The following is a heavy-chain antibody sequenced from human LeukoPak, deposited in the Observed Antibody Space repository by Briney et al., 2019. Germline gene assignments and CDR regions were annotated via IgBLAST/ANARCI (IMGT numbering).Heavy chain of an antibody. CDR1: GFTFSSYW. D-gene: IGHD6-19*01. Sequence: GGSLRLSCAASGFTFSSYWMSWVRQAPGKGLEWVANIKKDGTEKKYVDSVKGRFTISRDNAKNSLYLQMNSLRAEETALYYCAREGGSGWYSGWFDPWGQGTLVTVSS. CDR3: AREGGSGWYSGWFDP. V-gene: IGHV3-7*01. CDR2: IKKDGTEK. J-gene: IGHJ5*02.